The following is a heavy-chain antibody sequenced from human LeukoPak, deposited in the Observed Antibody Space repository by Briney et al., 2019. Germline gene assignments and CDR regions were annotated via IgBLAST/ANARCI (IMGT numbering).Heavy chain of an antibody. J-gene: IGHJ6*02. V-gene: IGHV4-31*03. CDR1: GGSISSGGYY. CDR3: AITMVRGVTRPPYYYYGMDV. D-gene: IGHD3-10*01. CDR2: IYYSGST. Sequence: PSETLSLTCTVSGGSISSGGYYWSWIRQHPGKGLEWIGYIYYSGSTYYNPSLKSRVTISVDTSKNQFSLKLSSVTAADTAVYYCAITMVRGVTRPPYYYYGMDVWGQGTTVTVSS.